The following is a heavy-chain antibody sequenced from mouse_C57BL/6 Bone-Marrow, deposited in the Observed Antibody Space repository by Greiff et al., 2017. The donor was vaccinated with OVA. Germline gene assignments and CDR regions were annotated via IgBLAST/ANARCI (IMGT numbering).Heavy chain of an antibody. CDR1: EYEFPSHD. Sequence: DVMLVESGGGLVQPGESLKLSCESNEYEFPSHDMSWVRKTPEKRLELVAAINSDGGSTYYPDTMERRFIISRDNTKKTLYLQMSSLRSEDIALYYCARFPDGYFWYFDVWGTGTTVTVSS. D-gene: IGHD2-3*01. V-gene: IGHV5-2*01. CDR3: ARFPDGYFWYFDV. J-gene: IGHJ1*03. CDR2: INSDGGST.